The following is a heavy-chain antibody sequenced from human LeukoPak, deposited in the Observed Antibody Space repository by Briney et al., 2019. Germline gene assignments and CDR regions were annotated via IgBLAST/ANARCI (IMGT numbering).Heavy chain of an antibody. CDR1: GYTFTSYY. D-gene: IGHD3-22*01. CDR2: INPSGGST. V-gene: IGHV1-46*01. CDR3: ARVGTMIVISRDPDAFDI. Sequence: ASVKVSCKASGYTFTSYYMHWVRQAPGQGLEWMGIINPSGGSTSYAQKFQGRVTMTRDMSTSTVYMELSSLRSEDTAVYYCARVGTMIVISRDPDAFDIWGQGTMVTVSS. J-gene: IGHJ3*02.